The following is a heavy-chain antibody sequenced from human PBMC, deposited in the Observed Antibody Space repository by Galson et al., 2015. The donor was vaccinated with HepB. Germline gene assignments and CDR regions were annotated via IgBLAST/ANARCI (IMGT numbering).Heavy chain of an antibody. CDR2: TYFRSKWYY. Sequence: CAISGDSVSGNIVSWNWIRQSPSRGLEWLGRTYFRSKWYYDYAVSVKSRITINPDTSENQFSLQLHSVTPEDTAVYYCAGAGYCRSTYCFFAYWGQGTLDTVSS. CDR1: GDSVSGNIVS. D-gene: IGHD2-2*01. J-gene: IGHJ4*02. CDR3: AGAGYCRSTYCFFAY. V-gene: IGHV6-1*01.